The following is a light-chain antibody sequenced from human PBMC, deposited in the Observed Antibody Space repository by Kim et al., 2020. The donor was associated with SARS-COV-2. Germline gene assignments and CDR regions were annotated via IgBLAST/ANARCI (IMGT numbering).Light chain of an antibody. CDR2: GTS. CDR3: QQFKSFPPT. CDR1: QGIGTS. V-gene: IGKV1-13*02. J-gene: IGKJ1*01. Sequence: AIQLAQSPSSLSASVGDRVTITCRASQGIGTSLAWYRQRPGKAPQLLMEGTSTLESGVPPGFTGSGSGTDFILTISSLQPEDFATYYCQQFKSFPPTFGQGTKVDIK.